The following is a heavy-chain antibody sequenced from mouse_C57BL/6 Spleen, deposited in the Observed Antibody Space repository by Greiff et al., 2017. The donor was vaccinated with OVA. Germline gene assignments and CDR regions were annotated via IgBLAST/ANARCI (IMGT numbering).Heavy chain of an antibody. Sequence: QVQLKQPGAELVRPGTSVKLSCKASGYTFTSYWMHWVKQRPGQGLEWIGVIDPSDSYTNYNQKFKGKATLTVDTSSSTAYMQLSSLTSEDSAVYYCARSDGNYPYYAMDYWGQGTSVTVSS. J-gene: IGHJ4*01. CDR1: GYTFTSYW. V-gene: IGHV1-59*01. D-gene: IGHD2-1*01. CDR2: IDPSDSYT. CDR3: ARSDGNYPYYAMDY.